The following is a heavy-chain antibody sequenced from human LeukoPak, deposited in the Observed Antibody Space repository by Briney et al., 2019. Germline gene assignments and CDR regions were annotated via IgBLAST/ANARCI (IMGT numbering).Heavy chain of an antibody. CDR2: ISSGSSYI. V-gene: IGHV3-21*01. J-gene: IGHJ4*02. CDR1: GFIFSSYN. D-gene: IGHD2-2*01. CDR3: ARVPAALIDY. Sequence: GGSLRLSCAASGFIFSSYNMNWVRQASGKGLEWVSSISSGSSYIYYADSVKGRFTISRDNAKNSLYLQMNSLRAEDTAVYYCARVPAALIDYWGQGTLVTVSS.